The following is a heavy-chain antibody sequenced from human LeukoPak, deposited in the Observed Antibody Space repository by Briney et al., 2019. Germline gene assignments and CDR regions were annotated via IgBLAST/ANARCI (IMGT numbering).Heavy chain of an antibody. V-gene: IGHV4-39*07. CDR2: IYYSGST. Sequence: SETLSPTCTVSGGSISSSSYYWGWIRQPPGKGLEWIGSIYYSGSTYYNPSLKSRVTISVDTSKNQFSLKLSSVTAADTAVYYCARTGYYDFWSGYNNWFDPWGQGTLVTVSS. CDR3: ARTGYYDFWSGYNNWFDP. D-gene: IGHD3-3*01. J-gene: IGHJ5*02. CDR1: GGSISSSSYY.